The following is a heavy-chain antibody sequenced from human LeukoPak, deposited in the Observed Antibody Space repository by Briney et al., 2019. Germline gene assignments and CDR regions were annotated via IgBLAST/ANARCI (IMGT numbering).Heavy chain of an antibody. V-gene: IGHV1-18*01. CDR3: ARVGRDYGGNRFSDC. CDR1: GYTFTSSG. D-gene: IGHD4-23*01. CDR2: ISAYNGDI. J-gene: IGHJ4*02. Sequence: ASVKVSCKASGYTFTSSGVSWVRQAPGQGLVWMGWISAYNGDINYAQKFQGRVTMTTDTSTSTAYMELRSLRSDDTAIYYCARVGRDYGGNRFSDCWGQGTLVTVSS.